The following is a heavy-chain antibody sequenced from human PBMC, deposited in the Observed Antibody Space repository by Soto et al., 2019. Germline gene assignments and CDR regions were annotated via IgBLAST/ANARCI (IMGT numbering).Heavy chain of an antibody. CDR3: ARIGSGWYVVDY. CDR2: IYYSGST. CDR1: GGSISSYY. Sequence: PSETLSLTCTVSGGSISSYYWSWIRQPPGKGLEWIGYIYYSGSTNYNPSLKSRVTISVDTSKNQFSLKLSSVTAADTAVYYCARIGSGWYVVDYWGQGTLVTVSS. V-gene: IGHV4-59*01. D-gene: IGHD6-19*01. J-gene: IGHJ4*02.